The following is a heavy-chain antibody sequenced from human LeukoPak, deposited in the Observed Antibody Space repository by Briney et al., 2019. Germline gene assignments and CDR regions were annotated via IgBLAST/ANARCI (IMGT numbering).Heavy chain of an antibody. Sequence: GGSLRLSCAASGFTFSSYSMNWVRQAPGKGLEWVSYISSSRSTIYYADSVKGRFTISRDNTKNSLYLQMNSLRAEDTAVYYCAREYCSSTSCLYDYWGQGTLVTVSS. CDR1: GFTFSSYS. D-gene: IGHD2-2*01. J-gene: IGHJ4*02. CDR3: AREYCSSTSCLYDY. V-gene: IGHV3-48*01. CDR2: ISSSRSTI.